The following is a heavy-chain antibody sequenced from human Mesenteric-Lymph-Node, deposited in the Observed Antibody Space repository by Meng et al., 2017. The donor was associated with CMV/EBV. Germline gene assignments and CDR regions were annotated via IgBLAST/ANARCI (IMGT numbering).Heavy chain of an antibody. Sequence: GESLKISCAASGFTFSDHYMSWIRQAPGKGLEWVSFISSRGNTMYYADYVKGRFTISRDNFKNTMYLQMSGLRTEDTAVYFCARDRGHGFFDYWGQGTLVTVSS. CDR3: ARDRGHGFFDY. J-gene: IGHJ4*02. D-gene: IGHD4-17*01. CDR2: ISSRGNTM. V-gene: IGHV3-11*04. CDR1: GFTFSDHY.